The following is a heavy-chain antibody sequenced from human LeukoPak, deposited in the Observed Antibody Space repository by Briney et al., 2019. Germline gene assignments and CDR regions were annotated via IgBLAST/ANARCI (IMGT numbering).Heavy chain of an antibody. V-gene: IGHV3-21*01. CDR1: GFTFSSYS. CDR3: ARAGSSSPGNDY. D-gene: IGHD6-6*01. J-gene: IGHJ4*02. Sequence: GGSLRLSCAAPGFTFSSYSMNWVRQAPGKGLEWVSSISSSSSYIYYADSVKGRFTISRDNAKNSLYLQMNSLRAEDTAVYYCARAGSSSPGNDYWGQGTLVTVSS. CDR2: ISSSSSYI.